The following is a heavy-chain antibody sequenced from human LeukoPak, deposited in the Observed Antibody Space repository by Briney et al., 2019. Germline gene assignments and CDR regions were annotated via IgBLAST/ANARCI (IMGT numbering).Heavy chain of an antibody. CDR1: AFTFSSYA. Sequence: GSLRLSCAASAFTFSSYAMHWIRQPPGKGLEWIGYIYYSGSTNYNPSLKSRVTISVDTSKNQFSLKLSSVTAADTAVYYCARDLGLKRFDPWGQGTLVTVSS. CDR2: IYYSGST. CDR3: ARDLGLKRFDP. D-gene: IGHD3-16*01. J-gene: IGHJ5*02. V-gene: IGHV4-59*01.